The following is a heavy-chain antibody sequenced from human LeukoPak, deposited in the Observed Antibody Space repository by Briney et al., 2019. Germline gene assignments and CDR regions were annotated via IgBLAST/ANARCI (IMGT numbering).Heavy chain of an antibody. Sequence: PGGSLRLSCAASGFTFSSYAMSWVRQAPGKGLEWVSAISGSGGSTYYADSVKGRFTISRDNSKNTLYLQMNSLRAEDTAVYYCASDSRTGPDPNAECFQHWGQGTLVTVSS. J-gene: IGHJ1*01. V-gene: IGHV3-23*01. CDR2: ISGSGGST. CDR3: ASDSRTGPDPNAECFQH. D-gene: IGHD2-2*01. CDR1: GFTFSSYA.